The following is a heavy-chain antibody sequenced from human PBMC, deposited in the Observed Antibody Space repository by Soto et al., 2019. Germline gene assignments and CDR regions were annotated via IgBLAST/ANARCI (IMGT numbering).Heavy chain of an antibody. V-gene: IGHV1-24*01. CDR1: AYTLTELS. Sequence: ASVKVSCKVSAYTLTELSMHWVRQAPGKGLEWMGGFDPEDGETIYAQKFQGRVTMTEDTSTDTAYMELSSLRSEDTAVYYCATDLKVDRSYYYYYVRDVWGQGTTVTVSS. CDR3: ATDLKVDRSYYYYYVRDV. J-gene: IGHJ6*02. D-gene: IGHD3-22*01. CDR2: FDPEDGET.